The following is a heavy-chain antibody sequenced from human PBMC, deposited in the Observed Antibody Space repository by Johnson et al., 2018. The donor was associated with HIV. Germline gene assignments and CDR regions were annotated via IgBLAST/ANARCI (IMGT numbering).Heavy chain of an antibody. CDR1: GFTFSSYG. Sequence: QEQLVESGGGVVQPGRSLRLSCAASGFTFSSYGMHWVRQAPGKGLEWVAVIWYDGSNKYDVDSVKGRFTISRDNSKNPLYLQMNSLRAEDTAVYYCAKDDRELDAFDIWGQGTMVTVSS. D-gene: IGHD1-26*01. V-gene: IGHV3-33*06. J-gene: IGHJ3*02. CDR3: AKDDRELDAFDI. CDR2: IWYDGSNK.